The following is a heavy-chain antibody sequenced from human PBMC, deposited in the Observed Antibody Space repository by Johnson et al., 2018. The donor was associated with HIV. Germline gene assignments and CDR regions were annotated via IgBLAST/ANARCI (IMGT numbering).Heavy chain of an antibody. Sequence: SGGGLVQPGGSLRLSCAASQFTFSSYYMNCVRQAPGNGLELVGQVNPNGGNTYLIDSGKDRFNASRGNAKNTLHLQMNSLRAEDTAVYYCAREQATLWFRASGASFNIWGQGTMVTVSS. D-gene: IGHD3-10*01. CDR1: QFTFSSYY. CDR2: VNPNGGNT. V-gene: IGHV3-25*04. CDR3: AREQATLWFRASGASFNI. J-gene: IGHJ3*02.